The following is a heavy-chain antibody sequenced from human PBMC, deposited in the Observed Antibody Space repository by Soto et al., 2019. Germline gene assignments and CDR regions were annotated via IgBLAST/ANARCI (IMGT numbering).Heavy chain of an antibody. CDR3: ARHGFYGDYSSNYFDP. D-gene: IGHD4-17*01. J-gene: IGHJ5*02. V-gene: IGHV5-51*01. CDR1: GYSFTNYG. Sequence: GESLKISCKGSGYSFTNYGIAWVRQMPGKGLEYMGIIYPSDSTCIYSPSFQGQVTISADKSISTAYLQWNSLKASDTAMDYCARHGFYGDYSSNYFDPWGQGTLVTVSS. CDR2: IYPSDSTC.